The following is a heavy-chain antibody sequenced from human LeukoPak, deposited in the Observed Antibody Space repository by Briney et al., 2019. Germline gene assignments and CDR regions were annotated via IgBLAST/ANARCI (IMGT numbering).Heavy chain of an antibody. CDR1: GFTFDDYG. J-gene: IGHJ4*02. D-gene: IGHD3-3*01. CDR3: ARDKGTIFGVVTTWYFDY. V-gene: IGHV3-20*04. Sequence: SGGSLRLSCAASGFTFDDYGMSWVRQAQGKGLEWVSGINWNGGSTGYADSVKGRFTISRDNAKNSLYLQMNSLRAEDTALYYCARDKGTIFGVVTTWYFDYWGQGTLVTVSS. CDR2: INWNGGST.